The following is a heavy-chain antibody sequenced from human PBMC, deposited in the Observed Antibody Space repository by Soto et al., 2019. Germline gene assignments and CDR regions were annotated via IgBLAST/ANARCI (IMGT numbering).Heavy chain of an antibody. D-gene: IGHD6-13*01. V-gene: IGHV4-4*07. CDR2: IHGSGSA. CDR3: ASSSHKESWFDP. CDR1: NGSISNFY. J-gene: IGHJ5*02. Sequence: QVQLQESGPGLVKPSETQSLTCTVSNGSISNFYWNWIRQSAGKGLEWIGRIHGSGSATYNPSLRSRVTMSVYTSKNQFSLKVNSVTGADTAVYYFASSSHKESWFDPWGQGTLVTVSS.